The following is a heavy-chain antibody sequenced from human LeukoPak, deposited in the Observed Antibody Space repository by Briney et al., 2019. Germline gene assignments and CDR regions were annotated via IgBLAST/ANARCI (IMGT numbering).Heavy chain of an antibody. CDR3: ATYRQVLLPFES. J-gene: IGHJ4*02. CDR2: ISGSGGST. V-gene: IGHV3-23*01. D-gene: IGHD2-8*02. Sequence: PGGSLTLSCAASGFTFSSDAMSWARHAPGKGLEWVSAISGSGGSTYYADSVRGRFTISRDNSKSTLSLQMNSLRAEDTAIYYCATYRQVLLPFESWGQGTLVTVSS. CDR1: GFTFSSDA.